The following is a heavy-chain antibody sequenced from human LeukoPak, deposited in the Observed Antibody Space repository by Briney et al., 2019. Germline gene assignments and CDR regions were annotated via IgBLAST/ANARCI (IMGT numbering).Heavy chain of an antibody. D-gene: IGHD5-24*01. CDR1: GGSISSSSYY. J-gene: IGHJ4*02. Sequence: SETLSLTCTVSGGSISSSSYYWSWIRQPPGKGLEWIGEINHSGSTNYNPSLKSRVTISVDTSKNQFSLKLSSVTAADTAVYYCARESWMATMSEWGQGTLVTVSS. CDR3: ARESWMATMSE. CDR2: INHSGST. V-gene: IGHV4-39*07.